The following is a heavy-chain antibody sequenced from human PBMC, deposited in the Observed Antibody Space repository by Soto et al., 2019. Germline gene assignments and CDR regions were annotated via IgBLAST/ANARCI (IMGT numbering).Heavy chain of an antibody. J-gene: IGHJ6*02. D-gene: IGHD2-15*01. CDR2: INHSGST. V-gene: IGHV4-34*01. CDR1: GGSFSGYY. Sequence: QVQLQQWGAGLLKPSETLSLTCAVYGGSFSGYYWSWIRQPPGKGLEWIGEINHSGSTNYNPSLKSRVTISVDTSKNQCSLKLSSVTAADTAVYYCARGSVVYGMDVWGQGTTVTVSS. CDR3: ARGSVVYGMDV.